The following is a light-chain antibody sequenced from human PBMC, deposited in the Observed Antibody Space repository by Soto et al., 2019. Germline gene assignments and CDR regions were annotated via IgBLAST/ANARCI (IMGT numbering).Light chain of an antibody. CDR3: QLYGSSPPQFT. J-gene: IGKJ3*01. V-gene: IGKV3-20*01. CDR1: QSVSRNN. Sequence: IVLTQSPGTLSLSPGERVILSCRASQSVSRNNLAWYQQTPGQAPRLLIYGASNRTTGIPDRFSGSGSATDFTLPISRLEPEDFAVYYCQLYGSSPPQFTFGPGTKVDFK. CDR2: GAS.